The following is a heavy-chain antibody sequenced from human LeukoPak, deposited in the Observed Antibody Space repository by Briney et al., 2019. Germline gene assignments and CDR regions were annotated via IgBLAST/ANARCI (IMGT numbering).Heavy chain of an antibody. J-gene: IGHJ4*02. V-gene: IGHV7-4-1*02. Sequence: ASVKVSCKASGYRFSRSGINWVRQAPGQRLEWMGWIDTNTGKPTHVQGFTGRFVFSLDTPASTAYLQINSLKSEDTAVYYCARGGTDGHLDYWGQGTLVTVSS. D-gene: IGHD5-24*01. CDR2: IDTNTGKP. CDR3: ARGGTDGHLDY. CDR1: GYRFSRSG.